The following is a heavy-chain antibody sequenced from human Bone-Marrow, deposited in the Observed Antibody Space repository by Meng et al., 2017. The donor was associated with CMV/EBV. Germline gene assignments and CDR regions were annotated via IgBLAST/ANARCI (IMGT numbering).Heavy chain of an antibody. V-gene: IGHV1-46*01. J-gene: IGHJ4*02. D-gene: IGHD2-2*01. CDR3: ARGLRFGKGYCSSTSCPGTFDY. CDR1: GYTFTDYY. CDR2: INPSGGST. Sequence: ASVKVSCKASGYTFTDYYMHWVRQAPGQGLEWMGIINPSGGSTSYAQKFQGRVTMTRDTSTSTVYMELSSLRSEDTAVYYCARGLRFGKGYCSSTSCPGTFDYWGQGTLVTVSS.